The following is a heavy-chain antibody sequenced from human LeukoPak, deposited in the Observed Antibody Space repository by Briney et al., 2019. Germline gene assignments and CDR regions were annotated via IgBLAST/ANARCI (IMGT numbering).Heavy chain of an antibody. CDR3: AREGGGDAFDI. D-gene: IGHD2-21*02. CDR2: ISSSGSTI. CDR1: GFTFSSYE. J-gene: IGHJ3*02. Sequence: GGSLRLSCAASGFTFSSYEMNWVRQAPGKGLEWVSYISSSGSTIYYADSVKGRFTISRDSAKNSLYLQMNSLRAEDTAVYYCAREGGGDAFDIWGQGTMVTFSS. V-gene: IGHV3-48*03.